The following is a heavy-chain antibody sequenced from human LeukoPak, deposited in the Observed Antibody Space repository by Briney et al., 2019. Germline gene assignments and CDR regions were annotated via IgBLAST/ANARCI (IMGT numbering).Heavy chain of an antibody. V-gene: IGHV1-69*13. Sequence: PSASVKVSCKASGGTSSSYAISWVRQAPGQGLEWMGGIIPLFGTADYAQKFQGRVTITADESTSTAYMDLSSLKSEDTAVYYCARHKAGGDAFDIWGQGTMVTVSS. J-gene: IGHJ3*02. CDR3: ARHKAGGDAFDI. CDR2: IIPLFGTA. CDR1: GGTSSSYA.